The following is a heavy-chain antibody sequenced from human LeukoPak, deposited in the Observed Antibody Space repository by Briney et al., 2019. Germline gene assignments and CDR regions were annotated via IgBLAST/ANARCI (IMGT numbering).Heavy chain of an antibody. V-gene: IGHV4-4*02. CDR1: GGSITSANW. CDR3: ARGVLLWFGEKGSLENWFDP. CDR2: IYYSGST. J-gene: IGHJ5*02. Sequence: PSGTLSLTCAVSGGSITSANWWSWVRQSPGKGLEWIGYIYYSGSTNYNPSLKSRVTISVDTSKNQFSLKLSSVTAADTAVYYCARGVLLWFGEKGSLENWFDPWGQGTLVTVSS. D-gene: IGHD3-10*01.